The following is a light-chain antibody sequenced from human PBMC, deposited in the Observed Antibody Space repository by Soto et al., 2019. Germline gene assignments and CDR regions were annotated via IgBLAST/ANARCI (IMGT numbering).Light chain of an antibody. V-gene: IGKV3-15*01. CDR2: GAS. Sequence: EIVMTQSPATLSVSPGERATLSCRASQSVNNNVAWYQQKPGQAPRLLIYGASTRATDIPARFSGSGSGTEFSLNINSLQSEDFAIYYCQHYDNWPPYTFGQGTKLEIK. CDR1: QSVNNN. CDR3: QHYDNWPPYT. J-gene: IGKJ2*01.